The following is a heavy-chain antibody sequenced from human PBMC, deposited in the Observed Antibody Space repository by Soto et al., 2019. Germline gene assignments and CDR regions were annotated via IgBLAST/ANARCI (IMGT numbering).Heavy chain of an antibody. CDR3: ARILFGELLSFDY. Sequence: SETLSLTCTVSGGSISSSSYYWGWIRQPPGKGLEWIGSIYYSGSTYYNQSLKSRVTIYVDTYKNQFSLKLSSVTAADTAVYYCARILFGELLSFDYWGQGTLVTVSS. D-gene: IGHD3-10*01. J-gene: IGHJ4*02. CDR2: IYYSGST. CDR1: GGSISSSSYY. V-gene: IGHV4-39*01.